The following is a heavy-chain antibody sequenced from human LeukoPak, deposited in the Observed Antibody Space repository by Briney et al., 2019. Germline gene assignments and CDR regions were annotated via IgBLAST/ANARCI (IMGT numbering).Heavy chain of an antibody. CDR3: AKNSGSYYPDNTYYYGMDV. Sequence: GGSLRLSCAASGFTFSSYGMHWVRQAPGKGLEWVAVISYDGSNKYYADSVKGRFTISRDNSKNTLYLQMNSLRAEDTAVYYCAKNSGSYYPDNTYYYGMDVWGQGTTVTVSS. V-gene: IGHV3-30*18. CDR1: GFTFSSYG. J-gene: IGHJ6*02. CDR2: ISYDGSNK. D-gene: IGHD1-26*01.